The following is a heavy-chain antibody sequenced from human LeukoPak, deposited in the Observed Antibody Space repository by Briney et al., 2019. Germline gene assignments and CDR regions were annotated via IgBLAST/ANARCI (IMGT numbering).Heavy chain of an antibody. CDR3: ARHEQRWYYFDY. V-gene: IGHV4-59*08. CDR1: GGSISSYY. CDR2: VYYSGST. J-gene: IGHJ4*02. D-gene: IGHD4-23*01. Sequence: PSETLSLTCTVSGGSISSYYWSWIRQPPGKGLEWIGYVYYSGSTNYNPSLESRVTISVDTSKNQFSLKLSSVTAADTAVYYCARHEQRWYYFDYWGQGTLVTVSS.